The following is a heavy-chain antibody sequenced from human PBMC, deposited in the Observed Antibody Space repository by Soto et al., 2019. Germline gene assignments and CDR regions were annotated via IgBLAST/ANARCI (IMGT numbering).Heavy chain of an antibody. CDR2: INAGNGNT. Sequence: QVQLVQSGAEVKKPGASVKVSCKASGYTFTSYAMHWVRQAPGQRLEWMGWINAGNGNTKYSQKFKGRVTITRDTSASTAYMELSSLRSEDTAVYYCARGWLIAAAGTDYYGMDVWGQGTTVTVSS. J-gene: IGHJ6*02. CDR3: ARGWLIAAAGTDYYGMDV. V-gene: IGHV1-3*01. CDR1: GYTFTSYA. D-gene: IGHD6-13*01.